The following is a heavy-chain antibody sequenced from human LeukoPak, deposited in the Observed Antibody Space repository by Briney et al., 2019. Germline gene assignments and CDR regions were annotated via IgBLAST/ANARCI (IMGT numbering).Heavy chain of an antibody. CDR3: AKRGLGDREAFDI. Sequence: GGSLRLSCGASGFTFSTYGMHWVRQAPGKGLEWVTFIRYDGTNKYYADSVKGRFIISRDNSKNTLYLQMNSLRPEDTAVYYCAKRGLGDREAFDIWGQGTLVTVSS. CDR2: IRYDGTNK. CDR1: GFTFSTYG. D-gene: IGHD2-21*02. J-gene: IGHJ3*02. V-gene: IGHV3-30*02.